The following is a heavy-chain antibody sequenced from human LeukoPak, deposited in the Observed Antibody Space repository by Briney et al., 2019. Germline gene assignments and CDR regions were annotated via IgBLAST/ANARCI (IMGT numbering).Heavy chain of an antibody. CDR3: ARDDNYGIFVNVDC. J-gene: IGHJ4*02. CDR1: GFTFSGYW. D-gene: IGHD4-11*01. CDR2: IKDDGSAK. V-gene: IGHV3-7*01. Sequence: GGSLRLSCAASGFTFSGYWMTWVRQAPGKGLEWVANIKDDGSAKYYEDSVKGRFSISRDDAKNSLYLQMNSLRADDTAVYYCARDDNYGIFVNVDCWGQGTLVTVSS.